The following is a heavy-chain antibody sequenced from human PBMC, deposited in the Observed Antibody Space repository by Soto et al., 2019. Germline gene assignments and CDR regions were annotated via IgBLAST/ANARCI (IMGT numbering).Heavy chain of an antibody. CDR2: ISSSGSTI. D-gene: IGHD3-22*01. V-gene: IGHV3-48*03. CDR3: ARGAIYYDSAYYFDY. Sequence: EVQLVESGGGLVQPGGSLRLSCAASGFTFSSYEMNWVRQAPGKGLEWVSYISSSGSTIYYADSVKGRFTISRDNSKNAVYLQMNSLRAEDTAVYYCARGAIYYDSAYYFDYWGQGTLVTVSS. CDR1: GFTFSSYE. J-gene: IGHJ4*02.